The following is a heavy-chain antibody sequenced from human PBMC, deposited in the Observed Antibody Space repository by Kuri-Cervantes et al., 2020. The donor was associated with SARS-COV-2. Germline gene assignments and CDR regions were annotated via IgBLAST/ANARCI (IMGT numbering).Heavy chain of an antibody. J-gene: IGHJ6*02. CDR2: INHSGST. CDR1: GGSFSGYY. CDR3: ARDLLQSGSGSYYYGMDV. V-gene: IGHV4-34*01. D-gene: IGHD3-10*01. Sequence: SETLSLTCAVYGGSFSGYYWSWIRQPPGKGLEWIGEINHSGSTNYNPSLKSRVTISEDTSKYQFSLKLSSVTAADTAVYYCARDLLQSGSGSYYYGMDVWGQGTTVTVSS.